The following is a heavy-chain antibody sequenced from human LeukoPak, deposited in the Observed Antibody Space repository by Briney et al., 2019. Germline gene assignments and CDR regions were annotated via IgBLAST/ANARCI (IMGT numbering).Heavy chain of an antibody. D-gene: IGHD2-15*01. Sequence: ASVKVSCKASGGTFSSYAISWVRQAPGQGLEWMGGIIPIFGTANYAQKFQGRVTITADESTSTAYMELSSLRSEDTAVYYCARAPERVVVVAATPYYGMDVWGQGPRSPSP. CDR2: IIPIFGTA. CDR1: GGTFSSYA. J-gene: IGHJ6*02. V-gene: IGHV1-69*13. CDR3: ARAPERVVVVAATPYYGMDV.